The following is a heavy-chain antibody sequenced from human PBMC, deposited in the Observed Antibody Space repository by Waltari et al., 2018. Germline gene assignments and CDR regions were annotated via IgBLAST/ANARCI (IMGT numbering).Heavy chain of an antibody. CDR1: GFIFSSYS. V-gene: IGHV3-48*04. J-gene: IGHJ3*02. CDR3: TRSLTSGRGAFDI. CDR2: ISSSSSAI. Sequence: EVQLVESGGGLEQPGGSLRLSCAASGFIFSSYSINWFRQAPGKGLDWVSYISSSSSAIYYADSVKGRFTISRDNAKNSLYLQMNSLRAEDTAVYYCTRSLTSGRGAFDIWGQGTKVTVSS. D-gene: IGHD2-15*01.